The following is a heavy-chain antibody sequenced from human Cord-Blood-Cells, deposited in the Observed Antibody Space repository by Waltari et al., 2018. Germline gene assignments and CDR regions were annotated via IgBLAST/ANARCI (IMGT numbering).Heavy chain of an antibody. D-gene: IGHD6-6*01. J-gene: IGHJ3*02. CDR2: IIPIFDTA. Sequence: QVQLVQSGAEGKKPGSSVKVSCKAAGRTFSSYAISWVRQAPGQGLECMGWIIPIFDTANYTQKFQGKVTITADDSTSTAYMELSSLRSEDTAVYYCARLAARDAFDIWGQGTMVTVSS. CDR3: ARLAARDAFDI. CDR1: GRTFSSYA. V-gene: IGHV1-69*01.